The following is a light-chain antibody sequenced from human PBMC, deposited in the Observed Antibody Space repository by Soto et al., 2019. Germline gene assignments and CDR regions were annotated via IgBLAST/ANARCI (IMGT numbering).Light chain of an antibody. V-gene: IGKV1-27*01. CDR1: QGISNY. Sequence: DIQMTQSPSSLSASVGDRITITFRTSQGISNYLAWYQQKSGEVPKLLIYLASTLRSGVPSRFSGSRSGTDFTLTISNLQPEDVAIYYCQKYNSAPLFGGGTKV. CDR2: LAS. CDR3: QKYNSAPL. J-gene: IGKJ4*01.